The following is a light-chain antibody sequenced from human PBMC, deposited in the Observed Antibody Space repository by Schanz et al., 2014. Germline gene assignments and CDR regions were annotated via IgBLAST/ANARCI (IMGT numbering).Light chain of an antibody. V-gene: IGLV1-40*01. CDR3: AAWDDSLTARV. CDR2: GDY. CDR1: GSNIGAGYA. J-gene: IGLJ3*02. Sequence: QSVLTQPPSVSGAPGQRATISCTGSGSNIGAGYAVHWYQQDPGAAPKLLIYGDYNRPSGVPDRFSGSKSGTSASLAISGLQYEDEADYYCAAWDDSLTARVFGGGTKVTVL.